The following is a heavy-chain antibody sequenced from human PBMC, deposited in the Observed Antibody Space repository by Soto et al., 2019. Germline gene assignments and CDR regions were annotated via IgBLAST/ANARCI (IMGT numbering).Heavy chain of an antibody. V-gene: IGHV4-30-2*01. CDR2: IYHSGST. J-gene: IGHJ3*02. CDR3: ARFRYYYDSSGYYSRGAFDI. CDR1: GGSISSGGYS. D-gene: IGHD3-22*01. Sequence: SETLSLTCAVSGGSISSGGYSWSWIRQPPGKGLEWIGYIYHSGSTYYNPSLKSRVTISVDRSKNQFSLKLSSVTAADTAVYYCARFRYYYDSSGYYSRGAFDIWGQGTMVTVSS.